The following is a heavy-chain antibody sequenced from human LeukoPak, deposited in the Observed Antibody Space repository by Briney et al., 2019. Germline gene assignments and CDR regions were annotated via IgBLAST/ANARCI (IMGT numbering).Heavy chain of an antibody. V-gene: IGHV1-18*01. J-gene: IGHJ4*02. CDR1: GYTFTSYG. D-gene: IGHD3-9*01. CDR3: ARDFPYYDILTGYSHSDY. Sequence: GASVKVSCKASGYTFTSYGISWVRQAPGQGLEWMGWISAYNGNTNYAQKLQGRVTMTTDTSTSTAYMELRSLRSDDTAVYYCARDFPYYDILTGYSHSDYWGQGTLVTVSS. CDR2: ISAYNGNT.